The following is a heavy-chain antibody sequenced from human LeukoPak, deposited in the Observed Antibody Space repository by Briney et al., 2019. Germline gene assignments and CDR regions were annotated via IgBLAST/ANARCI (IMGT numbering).Heavy chain of an antibody. Sequence: GGSLRLSCAASGFTFSDYSMNWVRQAPGKGLQWVSFISSSRNTIYYADSVKGRFTISRDNAENSLYLQMNSLTAEDTAVYYCARAYSTYHMDVWGKGTTVTVSS. CDR3: ARAYSTYHMDV. CDR2: ISSSRNTI. V-gene: IGHV3-48*01. J-gene: IGHJ6*03. CDR1: GFTFSDYS. D-gene: IGHD4-11*01.